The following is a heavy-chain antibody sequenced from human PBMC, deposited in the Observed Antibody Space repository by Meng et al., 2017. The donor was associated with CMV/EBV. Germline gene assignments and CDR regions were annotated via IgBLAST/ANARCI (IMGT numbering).Heavy chain of an antibody. V-gene: IGHV3-48*04. J-gene: IGHJ4*02. CDR1: GFTFSSYS. D-gene: IGHD2-2*01. CDR3: ARVRGCSSTRCYVELDY. Sequence: GESLKISCAASGFTFSSYSMNWVRQAPGKGLEWVSYISSSSTIYYADSVKGRFTISRDNAKNSLYLQMNSLRGEDTAVYHCARVRGCSSTRCYVELDYWGQGTLVTVSS. CDR2: ISSSSTI.